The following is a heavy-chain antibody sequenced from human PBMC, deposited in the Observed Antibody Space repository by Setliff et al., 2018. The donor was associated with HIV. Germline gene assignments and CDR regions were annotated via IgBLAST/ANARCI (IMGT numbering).Heavy chain of an antibody. CDR2: IYPGDSDT. CDR3: ARQTVHTTHSLDFGSPNRDYYYGMDV. D-gene: IGHD1-1*01. J-gene: IGHJ6*02. CDR1: AYSFTTFW. Sequence: GESLKISCKGSAYSFTTFWIAWVRQMPGKGLEWMGIIYPGDSDTTYSPSFQGQVTISVDKSISTAYLQWSSLRASDSAMYYCARQTVHTTHSLDFGSPNRDYYYGMDVWGQGTTVTVSS. V-gene: IGHV5-51*01.